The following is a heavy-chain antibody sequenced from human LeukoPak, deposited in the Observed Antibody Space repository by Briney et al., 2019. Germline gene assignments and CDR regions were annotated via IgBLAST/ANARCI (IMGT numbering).Heavy chain of an antibody. CDR3: AREYSSSWSAFDY. Sequence: PSETLSLTCTVSGGSISSYYWSWIRQPPGQGLEWIGYIYYSGSTNYNPSLKSRVTISVDTSKNQFSLKLSSVTAADTAVYYCAREYSSSWSAFDYWGQGTLVTVSS. CDR2: IYYSGST. CDR1: GGSISSYY. J-gene: IGHJ4*02. D-gene: IGHD6-13*01. V-gene: IGHV4-59*01.